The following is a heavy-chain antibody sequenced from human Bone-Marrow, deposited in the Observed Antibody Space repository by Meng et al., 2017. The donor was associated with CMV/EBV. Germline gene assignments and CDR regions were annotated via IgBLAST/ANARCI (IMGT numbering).Heavy chain of an antibody. V-gene: IGHV3-23*01. CDR3: ARDAGIAWPFDY. Sequence: GESLKISCAASGFTFSSYSMSWVRQAPGKGLDWVSTISGGGENTHYADSVKGRFTISRDNSKDTLYLQMDSLRVEDTAVYYCARDAGIAWPFDYWGQGTPVTVSS. D-gene: IGHD2-21*01. CDR2: ISGGGENT. J-gene: IGHJ4*02. CDR1: GFTFSSYS.